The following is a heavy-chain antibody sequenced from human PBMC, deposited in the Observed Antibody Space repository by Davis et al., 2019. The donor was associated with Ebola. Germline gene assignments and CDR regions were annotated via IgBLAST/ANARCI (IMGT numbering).Heavy chain of an antibody. J-gene: IGHJ4*02. D-gene: IGHD6-19*01. CDR1: GGSISSSNW. CDR2: IYHSGST. Sequence: SETLSLTCAVSGGSISSSNWWSWVRQPPGKGLEWIGEIYHSGSTNYNPSLKSRVTISVDTSKNQFSLKLSSVTAADTAVYYCARLTPVAGYNFDYWGQGTLVTVSS. CDR3: ARLTPVAGYNFDY. V-gene: IGHV4-4*02.